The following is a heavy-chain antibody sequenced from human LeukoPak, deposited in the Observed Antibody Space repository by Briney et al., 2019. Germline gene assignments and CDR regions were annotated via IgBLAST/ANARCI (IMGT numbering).Heavy chain of an antibody. V-gene: IGHV3-30*02. CDR1: GFTFSSYG. D-gene: IGHD1-26*01. J-gene: IGHJ3*02. CDR2: IRYDGSNK. CDR3: ARGPIVGATSYAFDI. Sequence: GGTLRLSCAASGFTFSSYGMHWGRQAPGKGLEWVAFIRYDGSNKYYADSVKGRFTISRDNSKNTLYLQMNSLRAEDTAVYYCARGPIVGATSYAFDIWGQGTMVTVSS.